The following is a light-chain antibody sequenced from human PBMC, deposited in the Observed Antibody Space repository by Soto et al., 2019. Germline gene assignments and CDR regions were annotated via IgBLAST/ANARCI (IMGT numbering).Light chain of an antibody. CDR3: EQYNSYLWT. Sequence: EIQRTQGTETRSGSLGDRVSIXCRASQSFRSWLVWYQQKPGKAPKLMFSDASSLEGGGPSRFSGSGSGTEFSPTISSLTPDDFATYYGEQYNSYLWTFGHGTKVDIK. J-gene: IGKJ1*01. CDR2: DAS. V-gene: IGKV1-5*01. CDR1: QSFRSW.